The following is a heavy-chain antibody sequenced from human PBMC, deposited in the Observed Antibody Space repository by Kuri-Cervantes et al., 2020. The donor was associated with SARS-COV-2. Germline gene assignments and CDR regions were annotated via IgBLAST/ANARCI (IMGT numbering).Heavy chain of an antibody. V-gene: IGHV4-39*01. D-gene: IGHD5-18*01. Sequence: ESLKISCTVSGGSISSSSYYWGWIRQPPGKGLEWIGSIYYSGSTYYNPSLKSRVTISVDTSKNQFSLRLSSVTAADTAVYYRASQVDTAMAFDYWGQGTLVTVSS. CDR1: GGSISSSSYY. CDR2: IYYSGST. J-gene: IGHJ4*02. CDR3: ASQVDTAMAFDY.